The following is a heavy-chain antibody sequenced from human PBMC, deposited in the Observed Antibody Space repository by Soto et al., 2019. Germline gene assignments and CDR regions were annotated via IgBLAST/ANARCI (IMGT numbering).Heavy chain of an antibody. CDR3: AKGGRQWLVTSDFNY. J-gene: IGHJ4*02. CDR2: VSHDGRNT. D-gene: IGHD6-19*01. Sequence: PGGSLRLSCAASGFTFSSYGMHWVRQAPGKGLEWVAVVSHDGRNTHYADSVKGRFTISRDSSKNTVSLEMTSLRAEDTAVYYCAKGGRQWLVTSDFNYWGQGALVTVYS. CDR1: GFTFSSYG. V-gene: IGHV3-30*18.